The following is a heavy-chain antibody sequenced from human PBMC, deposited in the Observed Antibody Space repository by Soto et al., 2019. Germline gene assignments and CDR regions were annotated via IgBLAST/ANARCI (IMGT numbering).Heavy chain of an antibody. Sequence: PSETLSLTCTVSGGSISSYYWSWIRQPPGKGPEWIGYIYYSGSTNYNPSLKSRATISVDTSKNQFSLKLSSVTAADTAVYYCARDNWNYSHDINNWFDPWGQGTLVTVSS. J-gene: IGHJ5*02. CDR1: GGSISSYY. V-gene: IGHV4-59*01. CDR3: ARDNWNYSHDINNWFDP. D-gene: IGHD1-7*01. CDR2: IYYSGST.